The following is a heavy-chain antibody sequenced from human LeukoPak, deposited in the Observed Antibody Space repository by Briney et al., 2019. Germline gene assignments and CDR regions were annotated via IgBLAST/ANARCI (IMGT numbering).Heavy chain of an antibody. V-gene: IGHV4-61*02. CDR3: ARRSTVLTANYEY. CDR2: IYSSGNT. CDR1: GVSISSGNYH. J-gene: IGHJ4*02. Sequence: SETLCLACTVSGVSISSGNYHWIGMRQPAGKGLEWIVRIYSSGNTHYNPSLRSRVSISIDTSKNQFSLRLSSVTAAATALYSCARRSTVLTANYEYWGQGTLVTVSA. D-gene: IGHD4-23*01.